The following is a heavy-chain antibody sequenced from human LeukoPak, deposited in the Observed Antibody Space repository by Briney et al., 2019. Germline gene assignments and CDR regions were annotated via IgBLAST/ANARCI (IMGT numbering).Heavy chain of an antibody. CDR1: GFTFGVHA. V-gene: IGHV3-49*04. CDR3: ARGLIDVWLYYGMDV. J-gene: IGHJ6*02. Sequence: GGSLRLSCTASGFTFGVHAMIWVRQAPGKGREWVAFIRSKNYRVTPEYAASVRGRLTISRDDSKSIGYLQMNSLETEDTAVYYCARGLIDVWLYYGMDVWGQGTTVTVAS. D-gene: IGHD3-22*01. CDR2: IRSKNYRVTP.